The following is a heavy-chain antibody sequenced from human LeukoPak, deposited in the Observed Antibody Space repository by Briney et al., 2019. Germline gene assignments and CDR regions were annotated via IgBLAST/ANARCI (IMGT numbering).Heavy chain of an antibody. D-gene: IGHD3-9*01. J-gene: IGHJ6*02. V-gene: IGHV3-7*01. Sequence: GGSLRLSCAASGFTFSSHWMSWVRQAPGKGLEWVANIKQDGSEKYYVDSVKGRFTISRDNAKNSLYLQMNSLRAEDTAVYYCARDEQYYDILTGYYEGPNYYGMDVWGQGTTVTVSS. CDR2: IKQDGSEK. CDR1: GFTFSSHW. CDR3: ARDEQYYDILTGYYEGPNYYGMDV.